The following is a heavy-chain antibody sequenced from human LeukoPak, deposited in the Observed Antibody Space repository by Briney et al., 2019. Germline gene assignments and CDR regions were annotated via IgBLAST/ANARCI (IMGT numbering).Heavy chain of an antibody. V-gene: IGHV3-30*03. D-gene: IGHD4-11*01. CDR3: ARESLQAYNAFDI. J-gene: IGHJ3*02. Sequence: PGGCLRLSCVVAGFTFRTYIMHWVRQAPGQGLEWVADIVKDGRRTYYGDSVKGRFTISRDDSKSTLYPQMHSLRPEDTAVYYCARESLQAYNAFDIWGQGTMVPVSS. CDR2: IVKDGRRT. CDR1: GFTFRTYI.